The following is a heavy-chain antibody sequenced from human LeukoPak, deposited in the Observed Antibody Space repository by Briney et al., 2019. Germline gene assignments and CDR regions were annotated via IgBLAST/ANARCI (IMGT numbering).Heavy chain of an antibody. V-gene: IGHV4-59*01. J-gene: IGHJ4*02. Sequence: SETLSLTCTVSGGSISRYYWSWIRQPPGKGLEWIGYNYYSGSPNYNPSLKSRVTISLDTSKNQLSLRLSPVTAADTAVYYCARDANSDYGGYAYYFDYWGRGTQVTVSS. CDR2: NYYSGSP. CDR1: GGSISRYY. D-gene: IGHD4-17*01. CDR3: ARDANSDYGGYAYYFDY.